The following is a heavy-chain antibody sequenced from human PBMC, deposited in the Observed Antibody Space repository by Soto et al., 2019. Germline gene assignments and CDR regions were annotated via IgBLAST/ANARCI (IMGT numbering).Heavy chain of an antibody. J-gene: IGHJ4*02. CDR2: IWYDGSNK. V-gene: IGHV3-33*01. CDR3: ARARYGDLVPDY. D-gene: IGHD4-17*01. Sequence: QVQLVESGGGVVQPGRSLRLSCAASGFTFSSYGMHWVRQAPGKGLEWVAVIWYDGSNKYYADSVKGRFTISRDNSKNTRYLQMNSLRAEDTAVYYCARARYGDLVPDYWGQGTLVTVSS. CDR1: GFTFSSYG.